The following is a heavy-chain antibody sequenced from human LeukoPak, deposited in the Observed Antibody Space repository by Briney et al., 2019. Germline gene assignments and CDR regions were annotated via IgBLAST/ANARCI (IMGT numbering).Heavy chain of an antibody. CDR1: GFTFTNAW. V-gene: IGHV3-15*01. J-gene: IGHJ4*02. CDR3: TTAAGGNSVAMATIPEGDF. D-gene: IGHD5-24*01. CDR2: IRSKTDGETT. Sequence: KPGGSLRLSCAASGFTFTNAWMSWVRQTPGKGLEWVGRIRSKTDGETTEYGAPVKGRFTISRDDSKNTLYLQMNSLKAEDTAVYFCTTAAGGNSVAMATIPEGDFWGQGTLVTVSS.